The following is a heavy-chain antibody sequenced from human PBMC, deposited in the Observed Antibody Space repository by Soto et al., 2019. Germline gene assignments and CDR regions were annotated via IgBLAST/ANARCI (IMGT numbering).Heavy chain of an antibody. D-gene: IGHD3-3*01. Sequence: SETLSLTCTVSGGSISSSSYYWGWIRQPPGKGLEWIGSIYYSGSTYYNPSLKSRFTISVDTSKNQFSLKLGSVTAANPAVYYCARQTYDFWSGYTDTRYYYYMDVWGKGTTVTVSS. CDR3: ARQTYDFWSGYTDTRYYYYMDV. CDR2: IYYSGST. CDR1: GGSISSSSYY. J-gene: IGHJ6*03. V-gene: IGHV4-39*01.